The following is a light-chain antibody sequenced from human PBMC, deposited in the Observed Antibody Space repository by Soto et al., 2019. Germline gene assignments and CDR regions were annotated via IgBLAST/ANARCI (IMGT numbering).Light chain of an antibody. CDR2: KTS. J-gene: IGKJ2*01. V-gene: IGKV1-5*03. Sequence: DIQMTQSPSTLSAFLGDRVSIPCRASQSLNSWLAWYQQKPGKAPKLLIYKTSTLESGVPSRFSGSGSGTEFTLTISNLQPDYFATYYCQQYNTYTFGQGTKVDIK. CDR3: QQYNTYT. CDR1: QSLNSW.